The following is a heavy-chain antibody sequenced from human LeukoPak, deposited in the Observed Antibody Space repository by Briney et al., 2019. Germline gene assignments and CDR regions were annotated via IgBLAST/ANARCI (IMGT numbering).Heavy chain of an antibody. CDR2: ISASNGYT. Sequence: ASVKVSCKTSGYTFTNYGVSWVRQAPGQGLEWMGWISASNGYTNYAQKLQGRITMTTDTSTSTAYMELRSLRSDDTAVYYCARGLWGAYYFDYWGQGTVVTVSS. V-gene: IGHV1-18*01. D-gene: IGHD3-16*01. CDR3: ARGLWGAYYFDY. CDR1: GYTFTNYG. J-gene: IGHJ4*02.